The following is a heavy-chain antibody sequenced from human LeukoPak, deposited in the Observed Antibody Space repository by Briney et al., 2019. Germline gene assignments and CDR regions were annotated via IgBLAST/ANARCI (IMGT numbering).Heavy chain of an antibody. D-gene: IGHD2-21*01. CDR1: GFTFSDYY. V-gene: IGHV3-11*06. CDR2: ISSSSSYT. CDR3: ARVACIGGACSTY. J-gene: IGHJ4*02. Sequence: GGSLRLSCAASGFTFSDYYMSWIPQAPRRGRVWVSYISSSSSYTNYADSVKGRFTISRDNAKNSLYLQMNSLRAEDTAVYYCARVACIGGACSTYWGQGTLVTVSS.